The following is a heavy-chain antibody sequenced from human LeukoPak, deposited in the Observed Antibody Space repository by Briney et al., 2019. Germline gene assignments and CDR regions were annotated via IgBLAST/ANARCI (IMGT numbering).Heavy chain of an antibody. CDR2: FSHNVGT. D-gene: IGHD3-3*01. V-gene: IGHV4-39*01. J-gene: IGHJ4*02. CDR3: SGYYWHILDY. CDR1: GGSISSSGYY. Sequence: PSETLSLTCTVSGGSISSSGYYWGWIRQPPGMGLEWIGSFSHNVGTYYNPSLKSRVTISVDTSKSQFSLQLNSVYYCARHAPTGSGYYWHILDYWGQGTLVTVSS.